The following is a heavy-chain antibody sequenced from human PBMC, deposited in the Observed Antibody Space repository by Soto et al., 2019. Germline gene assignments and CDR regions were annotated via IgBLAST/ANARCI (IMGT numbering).Heavy chain of an antibody. CDR1: GGTFSSYA. V-gene: IGHV1-69*13. D-gene: IGHD3-22*01. J-gene: IGHJ4*02. CDR2: IIPIFGTA. Sequence: ASVKVSCKASGGTFSSYAISWVQQAPGQGLEWMGGIIPIFGTANYAQKFQGRVTITADESTSTAYMELSSLRSDDTAVYYCARDGGPYYDSSGYHYWGQGTLVTVSS. CDR3: ARDGGPYYDSSGYHY.